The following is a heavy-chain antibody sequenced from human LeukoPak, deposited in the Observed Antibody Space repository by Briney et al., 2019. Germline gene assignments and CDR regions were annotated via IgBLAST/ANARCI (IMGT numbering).Heavy chain of an antibody. D-gene: IGHD5-18*01. CDR3: ARVRSTAMVLGAFDI. V-gene: IGHV3-7*01. J-gene: IGHJ3*02. CDR2: IKQDGSEK. Sequence: PGGSLRLSCAASGFTFSSYWMSWVRQAPGKGLEWVANIKQDGSEKYYVDSVKGRFTISRDNAKNSLYLQMNSLRAEDTAVYYCARVRSTAMVLGAFDIWGQGTMVTVSS. CDR1: GFTFSSYW.